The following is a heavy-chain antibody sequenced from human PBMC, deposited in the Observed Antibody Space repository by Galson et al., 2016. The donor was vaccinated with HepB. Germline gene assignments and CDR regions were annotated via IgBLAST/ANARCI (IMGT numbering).Heavy chain of an antibody. D-gene: IGHD2-15*01. Sequence: SLRLSCAASGFTFSSCGMHWARQAPGKGLEWVAVIWYDGSNKYYADSVKGRFTISRDNSKNTLYLQMNSLRAEDTAVYYCARVGSLYCSGGSCYGPHYGMDVWGKGTTVTVSS. J-gene: IGHJ6*04. CDR2: IWYDGSNK. CDR1: GFTFSSCG. V-gene: IGHV3-33*01. CDR3: ARVGSLYCSGGSCYGPHYGMDV.